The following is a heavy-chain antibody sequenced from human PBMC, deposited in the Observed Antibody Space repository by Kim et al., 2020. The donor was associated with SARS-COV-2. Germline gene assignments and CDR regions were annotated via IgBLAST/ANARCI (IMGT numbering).Heavy chain of an antibody. V-gene: IGHV3-11*01. J-gene: IGHJ4*02. Sequence: KGRFTISIDNAKNSLYLQMNSRRAEDTAVYYCARVPVGSSSWYYFDYWGRGTLVTVSS. D-gene: IGHD6-13*01. CDR3: ARVPVGSSSWYYFDY.